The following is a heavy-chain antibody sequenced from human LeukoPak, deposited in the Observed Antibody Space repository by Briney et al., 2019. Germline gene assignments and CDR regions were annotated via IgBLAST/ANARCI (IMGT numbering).Heavy chain of an antibody. CDR1: GASVSNNNYY. CDR2: IYYSGST. V-gene: IGHV4-39*07. D-gene: IGHD5-12*01. CDR3: APGGYIGYGHAFDI. J-gene: IGHJ3*02. Sequence: SETVSLTCTVSGASVSNNNYYWGRIRQPPGKGLEWIASIYYSGSTYYNPSLKSRVTISVDTSKNHLSLILSSVTAADTAVYYCAPGGYIGYGHAFDIWGQGTMVTVSS.